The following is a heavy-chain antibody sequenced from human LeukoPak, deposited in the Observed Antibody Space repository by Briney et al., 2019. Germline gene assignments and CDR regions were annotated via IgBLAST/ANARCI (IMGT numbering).Heavy chain of an antibody. Sequence: ASVKVSCKASGYTLTSYDVNWVRQATGQGLEWMGWMNPSSGHTGYTQSFQGRVTMTRDTSISTAYMELGSLRSEDTAVYYCVRVQSGSYARYGMDVWGQGTTVIVPS. CDR2: MNPSSGHT. D-gene: IGHD1-26*01. CDR3: VRVQSGSYARYGMDV. CDR1: GYTLTSYD. V-gene: IGHV1-8*01. J-gene: IGHJ6*02.